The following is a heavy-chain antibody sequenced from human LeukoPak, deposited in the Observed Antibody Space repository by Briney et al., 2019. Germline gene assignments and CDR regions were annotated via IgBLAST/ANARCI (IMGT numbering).Heavy chain of an antibody. V-gene: IGHV4-34*01. CDR2: INHSGST. D-gene: IGHD3-10*01. J-gene: IGHJ4*02. CDR1: SGSFSGYY. CDR3: ARVHITMVRGVIITYYFDY. Sequence: SETLSLTCAVYSGSFSGYYWSWIRQPPGKGLEWIGEINHSGSTNYNPSLKSRVTISVDTSKNQFSLKLSSVTAADTAVYYCARVHITMVRGVIITYYFDYWGQGTLVTVSS.